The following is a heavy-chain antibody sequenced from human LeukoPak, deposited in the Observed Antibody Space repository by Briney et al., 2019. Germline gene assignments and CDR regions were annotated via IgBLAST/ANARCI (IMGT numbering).Heavy chain of an antibody. Sequence: GASMKVSCKASGYTFTGYYMHWVRQAPGQGLEWMGRINPNSGGTNYAQKIQGRVTMTRDTSISTAYMELSRLRSDDTAVYYCARAIGAAAGNNFDYWGQGTLVTVSS. CDR3: ARAIGAAAGNNFDY. D-gene: IGHD6-13*01. CDR1: GYTFTGYY. J-gene: IGHJ4*02. CDR2: INPNSGGT. V-gene: IGHV1-2*06.